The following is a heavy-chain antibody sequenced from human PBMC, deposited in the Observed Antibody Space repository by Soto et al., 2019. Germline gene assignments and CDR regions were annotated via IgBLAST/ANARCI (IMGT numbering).Heavy chain of an antibody. CDR2: ISAYNGNT. J-gene: IGHJ3*02. CDR3: ARTVGATYAFDI. V-gene: IGHV1-18*01. Sequence: QVQLVQSGAEVKKPGASVKVSCKASGYTFTSYGISWVRQAPGQGLEWMGWISAYNGNTNYAQKLQGRVTMTTDTTTSTGYMELRSLKTDDKAMYYCARTVGATYAFDIWGQGTMVTVSS. CDR1: GYTFTSYG. D-gene: IGHD1-26*01.